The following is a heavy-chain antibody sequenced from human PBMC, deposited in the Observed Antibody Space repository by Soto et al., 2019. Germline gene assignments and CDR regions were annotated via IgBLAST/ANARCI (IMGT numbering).Heavy chain of an antibody. Sequence: ASETLSLTCTVSGGSISSYYWSWIRQPPGKGLEWIGYIYYSGSTNYNPSLKSRVTISVDTSKNQFSLKLSSVTAADTAVYYCARLNAGYYPDYWGQGTLVTVSS. CDR3: ARLNAGYYPDY. CDR2: IYYSGST. D-gene: IGHD3-22*01. V-gene: IGHV4-59*08. J-gene: IGHJ4*02. CDR1: GGSISSYY.